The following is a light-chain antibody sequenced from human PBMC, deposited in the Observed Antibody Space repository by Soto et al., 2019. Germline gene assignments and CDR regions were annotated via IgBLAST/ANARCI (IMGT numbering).Light chain of an antibody. CDR2: NNN. CDR1: QSNIARNT. V-gene: IGLV1-44*01. J-gene: IGLJ3*02. Sequence: QSVLTQPPSASGTPGQRVTISCSGSQSNIARNTVNWYQQLQGTATELLIYNNNQRPSGVPNRISGYKSGTSASLAISELQSKDEVDYYCAAWDDILKGWVFGGGTKLPVL. CDR3: AAWDDILKGWV.